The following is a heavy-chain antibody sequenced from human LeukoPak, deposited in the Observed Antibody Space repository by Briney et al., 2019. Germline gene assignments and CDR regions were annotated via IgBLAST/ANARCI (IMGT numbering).Heavy chain of an antibody. CDR3: AKDGYCSSTSCYTGW. J-gene: IGHJ4*02. CDR1: GFTFSSYS. V-gene: IGHV3-21*04. D-gene: IGHD2-2*02. CDR2: ISSSSSYI. Sequence: GGSLRLSCAASGFTFSSYSMNWVRQAPGKGLEWVSSISSSSSYIYYADSVKGRFTISRDNSKNTLYLQMNSLRAEDTAVYYCAKDGYCSSTSCYTGWWGQGTLVTVSS.